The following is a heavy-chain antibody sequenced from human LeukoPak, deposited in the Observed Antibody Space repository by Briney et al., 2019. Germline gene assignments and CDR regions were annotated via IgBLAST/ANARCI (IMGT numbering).Heavy chain of an antibody. CDR2: ITGSGGNT. J-gene: IGHJ4*02. V-gene: IGHV3-23*01. Sequence: GGSLRLSCAASGFIFSSYSMSWVRQAPGMGLEWVSVITGSGGNTYYADSVKGRFTISKDNSKNTVYLQMSSLRVDDTAVYYCAEGLIRGQGTLVTVSS. CDR1: GFIFSSYS. D-gene: IGHD2-8*01. CDR3: AEGLI.